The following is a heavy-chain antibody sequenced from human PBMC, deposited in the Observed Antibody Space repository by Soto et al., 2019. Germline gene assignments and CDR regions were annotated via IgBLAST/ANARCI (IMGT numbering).Heavy chain of an antibody. CDR3: AGDYGDSVPWFDP. Sequence: EVQLVESGGGLVKPGGSLRLSCAASGFTFSSYSMNWFRQPPGKGLEWVSSITSSSSYIYYADSVRGRFPISRDNAKNALYLQMNSLRAEDAAVYYCAGDYGDSVPWFDPWGQGTLVTVSS. CDR1: GFTFSSYS. CDR2: ITSSSSYI. D-gene: IGHD4-17*01. V-gene: IGHV3-21*01. J-gene: IGHJ5*02.